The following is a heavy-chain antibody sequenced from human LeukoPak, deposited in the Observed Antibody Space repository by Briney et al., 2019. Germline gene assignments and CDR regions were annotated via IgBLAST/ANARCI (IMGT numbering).Heavy chain of an antibody. Sequence: SETLSLTCTVSGGSISSSSYYWGWIRQPPGKGLEWIGSIYYSGSTYYNPSLKSRVTISVDTSKNQFSLKLSFVTAADTAVYYCATRRCSSTSCYARNYYYYYGMDVWGRGTTVTVSS. J-gene: IGHJ6*02. D-gene: IGHD2-2*01. CDR3: ATRRCSSTSCYARNYYYYYGMDV. CDR1: GGSISSSSYY. CDR2: IYYSGST. V-gene: IGHV4-39*01.